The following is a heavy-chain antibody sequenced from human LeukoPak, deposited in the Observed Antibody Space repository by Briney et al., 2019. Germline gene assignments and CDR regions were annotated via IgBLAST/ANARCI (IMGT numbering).Heavy chain of an antibody. J-gene: IGHJ5*02. Sequence: SETLSLTCTVSGGSISSSSYYWGWIRQPPGKGLEWIGSIYYSGSTYYNPSLKSRVTISVDTSKNQFSLKLSSVTAADTAVYYCARGTWNYGNWFDPWGQGTLVTVSS. V-gene: IGHV4-39*01. CDR2: IYYSGST. CDR1: GGSISSSSYY. CDR3: ARGTWNYGNWFDP. D-gene: IGHD1-7*01.